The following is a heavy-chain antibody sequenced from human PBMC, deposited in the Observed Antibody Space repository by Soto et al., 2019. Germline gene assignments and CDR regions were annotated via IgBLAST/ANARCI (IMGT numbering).Heavy chain of an antibody. J-gene: IGHJ3*02. CDR1: GGPFSSGNCY. Sequence: HLQRQDSGPGLVKPAESLSLTCSVSGGPFSSGNCYWGWVREPPGKGLEWLAAVHYSGKTSYSPSLRSRVSTSVDTSRKQSSLDLSSVTAADTAVYYCARIHNAIFGDDIFDTWGQGTMVIVSS. CDR3: ARIHNAIFGDDIFDT. V-gene: IGHV4-39*01. CDR2: VHYSGKT. D-gene: IGHD3-10*01.